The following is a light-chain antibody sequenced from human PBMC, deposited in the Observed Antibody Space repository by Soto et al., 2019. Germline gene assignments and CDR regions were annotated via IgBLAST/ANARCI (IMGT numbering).Light chain of an antibody. J-gene: IGLJ1*01. V-gene: IGLV2-8*01. CDR1: SSDVGAFNY. CDR2: EIN. CDR3: SSYAGSNIYV. Sequence: QSVLTQPPSASGSPGQSVTITCTGTSSDVGAFNYVSWYQRHPGKAPKLIIFEINKRPSGVPDRFSGSKSGNTASLTVSGLQAEDEAEYYCSSYAGSNIYVFGGGTKVTVL.